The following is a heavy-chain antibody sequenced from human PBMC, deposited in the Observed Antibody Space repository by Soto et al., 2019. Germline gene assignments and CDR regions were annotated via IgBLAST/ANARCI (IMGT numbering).Heavy chain of an antibody. J-gene: IGHJ6*02. D-gene: IGHD2-8*01. V-gene: IGHV1-2*04. Sequence: ASVKVSCKASGYSFPDYHIHWVRQAPGQGLEWLGRINPKSGGTSTAQKFQGWVTMTRDRSISTVYMELTRLRSDDTAVYFCARGHSTDCSNGVCSFFYNHEMDVWGQGTTVTVYS. CDR1: GYSFPDYH. CDR3: ARGHSTDCSNGVCSFFYNHEMDV. CDR2: INPKSGGT.